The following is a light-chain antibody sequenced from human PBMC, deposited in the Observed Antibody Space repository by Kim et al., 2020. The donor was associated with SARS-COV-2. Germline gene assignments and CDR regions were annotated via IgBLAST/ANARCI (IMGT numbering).Light chain of an antibody. Sequence: QSALTQPASVSGSPGQSITISCTGTSSDVGGYNYVSWYQQYSGKAPKLMIDDVFKRPSGVSNRFSGSKSGNTASLTISGLQAEDAADYSCNSYRSSGYVFGTGTKVTVL. J-gene: IGLJ1*01. CDR1: SSDVGGYNY. CDR3: NSYRSSGYV. CDR2: DVF. V-gene: IGLV2-14*03.